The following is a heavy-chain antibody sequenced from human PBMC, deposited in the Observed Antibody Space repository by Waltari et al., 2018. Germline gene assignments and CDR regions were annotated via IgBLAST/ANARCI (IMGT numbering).Heavy chain of an antibody. Sequence: EVQLVESGGGLVQPGGSLRLSCVASGFTFSSRWMSWVRQAPGKGLEWVTNISQDGSARYSVGSVNRRFTVSRDNAQNSLYLQMNSLSAEDTAMYYCATTTWVVVNDYWGQGTLVTVSS. CDR3: ATTTWVVVNDY. CDR2: ISQDGSAR. J-gene: IGHJ4*02. CDR1: GFTFSSRW. V-gene: IGHV3-7*01. D-gene: IGHD4-17*01.